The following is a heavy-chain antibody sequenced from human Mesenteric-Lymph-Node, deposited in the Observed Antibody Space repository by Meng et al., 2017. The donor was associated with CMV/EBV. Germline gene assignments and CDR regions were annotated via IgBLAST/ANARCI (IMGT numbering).Heavy chain of an antibody. Sequence: GESLKISCVASGFKFNRYWMNWVRQAPGKGLEWVASIRHDESERYYVDSVEGRFTISRDNAKNSLYLQMDSLRAEDTAIYYCARDPYGGDDWDFDHWGQGTLVTVSS. CDR1: GFKFNRYW. J-gene: IGHJ5*02. CDR3: ARDPYGGDDWDFDH. V-gene: IGHV3-7*01. D-gene: IGHD5-12*01. CDR2: IRHDESER.